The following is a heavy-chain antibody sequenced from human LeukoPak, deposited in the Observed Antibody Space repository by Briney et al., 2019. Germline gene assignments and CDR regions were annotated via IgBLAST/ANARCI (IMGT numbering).Heavy chain of an antibody. V-gene: IGHV1-8*03. CDR2: INPNSGNT. CDR1: GYTFTSYD. Sequence: ASVKVSCKASGYTFTSYDINWVRQATGQGLEWMGWINPNSGNTGYAQKFQGRVTITRNTSISTAYMELSSLRSEDTAVYYCARGPLGYDFWSGYYSWFDPWGQGTLVTVSS. CDR3: ARGPLGYDFWSGYYSWFDP. D-gene: IGHD3-3*01. J-gene: IGHJ5*02.